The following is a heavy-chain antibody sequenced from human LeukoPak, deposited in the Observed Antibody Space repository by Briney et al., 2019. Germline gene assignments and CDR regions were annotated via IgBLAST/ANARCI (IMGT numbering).Heavy chain of an antibody. D-gene: IGHD3-22*01. CDR3: ARGATYYYDSSGYYFDY. CDR2: ISAYNGNT. CDR1: GYTFTSYG. Sequence: ASAKVSCKASGYTFTSYGISWVRQAPGQGLEWMGWISAYNGNTNYAQKLQGRVTMTTDTSTSTAYMELRSLRSDDTAVYYCARGATYYYDSSGYYFDYWGQGTLVTVSS. J-gene: IGHJ4*02. V-gene: IGHV1-18*01.